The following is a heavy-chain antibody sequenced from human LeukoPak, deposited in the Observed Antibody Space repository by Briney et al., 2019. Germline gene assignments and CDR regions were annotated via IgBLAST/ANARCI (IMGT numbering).Heavy chain of an antibody. CDR2: INPSGGST. CDR1: GYTFTSYY. D-gene: IGHD3-22*01. Sequence: ASVTVSCTASGYTFTSYYMHWVRQAPGQGLEWMGIINPSGGSTSYAQKFQGRVTMTRDTSTSTVYMELSSLRSEDTAVYYCARGRYYYDSSGYYRPNDAFDIWGQGTMVTVSS. J-gene: IGHJ3*02. V-gene: IGHV1-46*01. CDR3: ARGRYYYDSSGYYRPNDAFDI.